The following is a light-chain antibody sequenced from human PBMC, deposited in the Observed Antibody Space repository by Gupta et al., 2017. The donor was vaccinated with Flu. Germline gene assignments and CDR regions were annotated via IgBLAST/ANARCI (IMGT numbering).Light chain of an antibody. Sequence: NFMLTQPHSVSESPGRTVTISCTRSSGSIGSNYVQWYQQRPGTSPTNVIYEDSQRPSGVHDRFSGSIDRSSNSASLTISGLKTEDEADYYCQSYEVFGGGTKLTVL. CDR1: SGSIGSNY. V-gene: IGLV6-57*01. CDR3: QSYEV. J-gene: IGLJ2*01. CDR2: EDS.